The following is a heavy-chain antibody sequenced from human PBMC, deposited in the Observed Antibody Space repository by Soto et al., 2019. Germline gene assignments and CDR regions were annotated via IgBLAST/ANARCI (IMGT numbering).Heavy chain of an antibody. CDR1: GFTFSSYG. CDR3: AGGDYGYYYYGMDV. CDR2: ISYDGSNK. Sequence: GGSLRLSCAASGFTFSSYGMHWVRQAPGKGLEWVAVISYDGSNKYYADSVKGRFTISRDNSKNTLYLQMNSLRAEDTAVYYCAGGDYGYYYYGMDVWGQGTTVTVSS. D-gene: IGHD4-17*01. J-gene: IGHJ6*02. V-gene: IGHV3-30*03.